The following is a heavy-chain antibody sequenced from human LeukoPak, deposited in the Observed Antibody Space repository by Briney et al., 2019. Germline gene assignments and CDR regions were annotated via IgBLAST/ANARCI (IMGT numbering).Heavy chain of an antibody. CDR2: MNPNSGNT. D-gene: IGHD1-26*01. J-gene: IGHJ4*02. CDR3: ARGAGVGATLDY. Sequence: ASVKVSCKASGYTFTSYDIKWVRQATGQGLEWMGWMNPNSGNTGYAQKFQGRVTMTRNTSISTAYMELSSLRSEDTAVYYCARGAGVGATLDYWGQGTLVTVSS. V-gene: IGHV1-8*01. CDR1: GYTFTSYD.